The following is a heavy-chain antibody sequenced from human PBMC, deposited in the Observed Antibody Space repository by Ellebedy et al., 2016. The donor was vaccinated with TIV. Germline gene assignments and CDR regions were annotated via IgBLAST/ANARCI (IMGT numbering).Heavy chain of an antibody. Sequence: GSLRLSCEVSGYTFTDFFIGWVRQMPGKGLEWIGEISHSGGTSYNPSLKGRVSISGDSSKNQFSLKLKSVTAADTATYYCAKTLGVNWGQGTRVTVSS. D-gene: IGHD2-21*01. V-gene: IGHV4-34*08. CDR3: AKTLGVN. CDR2: ISHSGGT. J-gene: IGHJ4*02. CDR1: GYTFTDFF.